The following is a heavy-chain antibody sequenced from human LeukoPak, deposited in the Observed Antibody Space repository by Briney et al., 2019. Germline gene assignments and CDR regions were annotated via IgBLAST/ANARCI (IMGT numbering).Heavy chain of an antibody. V-gene: IGHV1-2*02. D-gene: IGHD6-19*01. CDR2: INPNSGGT. Sequence: GASVKVSCKASGYTFTGYYMHWVRHAPGQGLEWMGWINPNSGGTNYAQKFQGRVTMTRDTSISTAYMELSRLRSDDTAVYYCARVALSSGWYDYWGQGTLVTVSS. CDR1: GYTFTGYY. J-gene: IGHJ4*02. CDR3: ARVALSSGWYDY.